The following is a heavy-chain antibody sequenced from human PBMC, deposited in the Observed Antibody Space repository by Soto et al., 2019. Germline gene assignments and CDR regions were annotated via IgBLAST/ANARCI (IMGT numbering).Heavy chain of an antibody. V-gene: IGHV1-2*04. CDR2: INPNSGGT. CDR3: ARISIHIFYRTSNSFYEDLAY. Sequence: ASVKVSCKASGYTFTGYYMHWVRQAPGQGLEWMGWINPNSGGTNYAQKFQGWVTMTRYTSISTAYMELSRLRSDDTAVYYCARISIHIFYRTSNSFYEDLAYCGHVNLAIVS. D-gene: IGHD2-2*01. J-gene: IGHJ4*01. CDR1: GYTFTGYY.